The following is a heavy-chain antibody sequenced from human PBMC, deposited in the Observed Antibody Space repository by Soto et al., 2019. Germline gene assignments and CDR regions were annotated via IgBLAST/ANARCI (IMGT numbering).Heavy chain of an antibody. CDR1: DDSINSDKYY. J-gene: IGHJ4*02. V-gene: IGHV4-39*07. Sequence: SETLSLTCSVSDDSINSDKYYWGWIRQPPGKGLEWIGSIYYRGSTNYNPSLKSRVTISVDTSKNQFSLKLSSVTAADTAVYYCARVSTCFDYWGQGTLVTVS. CDR3: ARVSTCFDY. CDR2: IYYRGST.